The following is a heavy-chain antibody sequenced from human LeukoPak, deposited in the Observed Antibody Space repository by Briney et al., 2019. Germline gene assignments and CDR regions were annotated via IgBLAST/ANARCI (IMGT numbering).Heavy chain of an antibody. V-gene: IGHV4-59*01. D-gene: IGHD1-1*01. Sequence: SETLSLTCTVSGCSISTYYLNWFRQPPGKGLEWIGYIYYSGYTNYIPSLKSRLTISLNTSKNQFSLILSAVTATDQAVYLGAGCRVSSSTWYSTYYYYFYMDVWGKGTTLTVYS. CDR2: IYYSGYT. CDR1: GCSISTYY. J-gene: IGHJ6*03. CDR3: AGCRVSSSTWYSTYYYYFYMDV.